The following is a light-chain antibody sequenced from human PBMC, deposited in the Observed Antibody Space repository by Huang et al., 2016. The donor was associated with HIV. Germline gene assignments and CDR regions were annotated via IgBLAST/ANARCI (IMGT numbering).Light chain of an antibody. J-gene: IGKJ1*01. CDR1: QDIGNF. V-gene: IGKV1-27*01. CDR2: SAS. Sequence: DIQMTQSPPSLSASQGVRVTLTCRASQDIGNFLAWFQQKPGGIPKLLIYSASTLQLGVPSRCTGRGSGTEFTLTITNLQPEDVATYYCQRYDTAPRAFGPGTKVDIK. CDR3: QRYDTAPRA.